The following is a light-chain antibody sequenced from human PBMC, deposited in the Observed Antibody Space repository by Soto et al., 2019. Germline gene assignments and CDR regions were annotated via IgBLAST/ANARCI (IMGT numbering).Light chain of an antibody. V-gene: IGKV4-1*01. CDR2: WPS. CDR1: QSLYSSNNNNY. CDR3: QQYYSTPFT. J-gene: IGKJ5*01. Sequence: DIVMTQSPDSLAVPLGERATVNCKSSQSLYSSNNNNYLAWYQQKPGQPPKLLIYWPSARESGVPDRFSGSGSGTDFTLTISSLQAEDVAVYYCQQYYSTPFTFGQGTRLEMK.